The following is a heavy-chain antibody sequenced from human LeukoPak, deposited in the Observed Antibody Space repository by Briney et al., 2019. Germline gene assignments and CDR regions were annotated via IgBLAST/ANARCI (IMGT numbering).Heavy chain of an antibody. Sequence: NPSETLSLTCTVSGGSISSGGYYWNWFRQHPGKGLEWIGYIYYSGSTFYNPSLKSRVTISVDTSKNQFSLKLSSVTAADTAVYYCARRETTSVTTWDYWGQGTLVTVSS. CDR2: IYYSGST. V-gene: IGHV4-31*03. CDR1: GGSISSGGYY. J-gene: IGHJ4*02. D-gene: IGHD4-17*01. CDR3: ARRETTSVTTWDY.